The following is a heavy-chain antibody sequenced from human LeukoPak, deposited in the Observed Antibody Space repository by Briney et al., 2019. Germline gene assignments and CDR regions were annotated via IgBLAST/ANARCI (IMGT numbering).Heavy chain of an antibody. J-gene: IGHJ4*02. Sequence: SGGSLRLSCAASGFTFSSYAMSWVRQAPGKRLECGAAISSSGGSTYYADSVKGRFTISRDNSKNTLYLQMNSLRAEDTAVYYCAKKRYSGYSYAAEGGYFDYWGQGTLVTVSS. D-gene: IGHD5-18*01. CDR3: AKKRYSGYSYAAEGGYFDY. V-gene: IGHV3-23*01. CDR1: GFTFSSYA. CDR2: ISSSGGST.